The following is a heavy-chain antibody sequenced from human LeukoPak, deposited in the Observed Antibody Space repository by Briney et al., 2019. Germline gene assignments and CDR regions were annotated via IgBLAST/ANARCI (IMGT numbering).Heavy chain of an antibody. CDR2: ISGSGGST. CDR3: AKERGLSGSYPFDY. CDR1: GFTFSSYD. V-gene: IGHV3-23*01. J-gene: IGHJ4*02. Sequence: AGSLRLSCAASGFTFSSYDMSWVRQAPGKGPEWVSAISGSGGSTYYADSVKGRFTMSRDNSKNTLYLQMNSLRAEDTAVYYCAKERGLSGSYPFDYWGQGTLVTVSS. D-gene: IGHD1-26*01.